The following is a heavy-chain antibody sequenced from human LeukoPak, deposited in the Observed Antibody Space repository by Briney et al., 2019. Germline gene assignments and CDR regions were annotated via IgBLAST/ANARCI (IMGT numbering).Heavy chain of an antibody. V-gene: IGHV3-11*06. CDR1: GFTFSDYY. D-gene: IGHD6-13*01. CDR2: ISSSSSYT. J-gene: IGHJ4*02. Sequence: NTGGSLRLSCAASGFTFSDYYMSWIRQAPGKGLEWVSYISSSSSYTNYADSVKGRLTISRDNAKNSLYLQMNSLRAEDTAVYYCARVQIAAAGASDYWGQGTLVTVSS. CDR3: ARVQIAAAGASDY.